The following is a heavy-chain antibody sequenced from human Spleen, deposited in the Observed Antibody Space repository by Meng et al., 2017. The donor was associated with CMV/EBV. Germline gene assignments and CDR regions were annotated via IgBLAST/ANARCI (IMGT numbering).Heavy chain of an antibody. J-gene: IGHJ6*02. D-gene: IGHD2-2*01. V-gene: IGHV3-7*01. CDR2: VNQDGTEK. CDR3: ARELPSYCSSTSCQRTYGMDV. Sequence: GGSLRLSCAASGFTFSSYFMTWVRQAPGKGLEWVANVNQDGTEKYFVDSVKGRFTISRDNAKNSLYLQMNSLRAEDTAVYYCARELPSYCSSTSCQRTYGMDVWGQGTTVTVSS. CDR1: GFTFSSYF.